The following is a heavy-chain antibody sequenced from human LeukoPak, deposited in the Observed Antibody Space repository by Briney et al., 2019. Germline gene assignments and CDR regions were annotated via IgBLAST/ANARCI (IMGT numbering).Heavy chain of an antibody. V-gene: IGHV4-4*07. CDR2: MYTDGDT. CDR3: ASRENY. Sequence: SETLSLTCDVSGASISGYWWSWIRQPAGKGLEWIGRMYTDGDTNYNPALKSRVTISVDTSKNQFSLKLSSVTAADTAVYYCASRENYWGQGTLVTVSS. CDR1: GASISGYW. J-gene: IGHJ4*02. D-gene: IGHD1-26*01.